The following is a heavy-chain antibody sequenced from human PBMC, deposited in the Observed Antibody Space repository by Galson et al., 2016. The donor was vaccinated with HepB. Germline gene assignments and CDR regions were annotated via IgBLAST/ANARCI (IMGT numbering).Heavy chain of an antibody. J-gene: IGHJ4*02. V-gene: IGHV4-31*03. Sequence: LSLTCTVSGGSIRSGGYYWSWIRQHPGKGLEWIGDIAYSGSTNYNPSLKSRVTISVDTSKNQFSLKLRSVTAADTAVYYCARGADTYYYDTSGYFPSTRPGDSWGQGTLVTVSS. CDR3: ARGADTYYYDTSGYFPSTRPGDS. CDR1: GGSIRSGGYY. D-gene: IGHD3-22*01. CDR2: IAYSGST.